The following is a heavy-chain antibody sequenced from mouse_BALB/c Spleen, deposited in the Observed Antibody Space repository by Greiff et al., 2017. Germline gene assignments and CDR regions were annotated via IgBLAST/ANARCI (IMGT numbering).Heavy chain of an antibody. D-gene: IGHD2-3*01. CDR3: GRWDGYYGDAMDY. V-gene: IGHV1S132*01. CDR2: IYPGTGST. CDR1: GYIFTSYW. Sequence: QVQLQQSGAELVRPGASVKLSCKTSGYIFTSYWIHWVKQRSGQGLEWIARIYPGTGSTYYNEKFKGKATLTVDKSSSTAHMELLSLTSEDSAVYYCGRWDGYYGDAMDYWGQGTSVTVSS. J-gene: IGHJ4*01.